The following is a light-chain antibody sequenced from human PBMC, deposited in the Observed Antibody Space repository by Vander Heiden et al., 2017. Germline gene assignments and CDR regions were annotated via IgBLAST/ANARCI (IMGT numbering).Light chain of an antibody. V-gene: IGLV2-14*03. CDR2: DVS. J-gene: IGLJ3*02. CDR3: SSYTSSTTVV. Sequence: QSPLTQPPSLSGSPGHSVPLSCPGTSSDIGTYNFLSCYQQHPGKAPKRMIDDVSDRTSGVSDRFSGSKSGNTASLTISGLQAEDEADYYCSSYTSSTTVVFGGGTTLTVL. CDR1: SSDIGTYNF.